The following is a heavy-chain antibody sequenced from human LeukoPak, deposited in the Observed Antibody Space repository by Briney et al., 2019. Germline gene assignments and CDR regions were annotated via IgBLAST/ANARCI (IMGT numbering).Heavy chain of an antibody. Sequence: WASVKVSCKASGYTFTSYGISWVRQAPGQGLEWMGWISAYNGNTNYAQKLQGRVTMTTDTSTSTAYMELRSLRSDDTAVYYCARGGHYYGSGSYYLFDYWGQGTLVTVSS. J-gene: IGHJ4*02. CDR3: ARGGHYYGSGSYYLFDY. V-gene: IGHV1-18*01. CDR1: GYTFTSYG. CDR2: ISAYNGNT. D-gene: IGHD3-10*01.